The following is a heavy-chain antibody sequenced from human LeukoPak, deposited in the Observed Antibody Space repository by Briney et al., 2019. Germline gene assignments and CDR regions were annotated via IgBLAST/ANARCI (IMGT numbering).Heavy chain of an antibody. V-gene: IGHV3-23*01. CDR1: GFTFSSYA. J-gene: IGHJ4*02. CDR2: ISGSGRDT. D-gene: IGHD6-13*01. Sequence: PGGSLRLSCAASGFTFSSYAMSWVRQAPGKGLEWVSGISGSGRDTYYADSVKGRFTISRDNAKNTLYLQMNSLRAEDTAVYYCAKTAQYSSSWIECWGQGTLVTVSS. CDR3: AKTAQYSSSWIEC.